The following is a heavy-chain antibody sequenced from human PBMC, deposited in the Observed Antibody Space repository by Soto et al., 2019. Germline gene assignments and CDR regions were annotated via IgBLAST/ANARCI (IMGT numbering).Heavy chain of an antibody. D-gene: IGHD3-22*01. CDR1: GYTFTSYG. J-gene: IGHJ3*02. Sequence: ASVKVSFKASGYTFTSYGISWVRQAPGQGLEWMGWISAHNGNTNYAQKLQGRVTMTTDTSTSTAYMELRSLRSDDTAVYYCARDVGAYYYDSSGYYPDAFDIWGQGTMVTVSS. V-gene: IGHV1-18*01. CDR2: ISAHNGNT. CDR3: ARDVGAYYYDSSGYYPDAFDI.